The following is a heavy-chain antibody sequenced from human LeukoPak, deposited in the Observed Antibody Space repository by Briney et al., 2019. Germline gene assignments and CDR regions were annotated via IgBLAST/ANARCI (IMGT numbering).Heavy chain of an antibody. J-gene: IGHJ4*02. Sequence: PGRSLRLSCAASGFTFSSYAMHWVRQAPGKGLEWVAVISYDGSNKYYADSVKGRFTISRDNSKNTLYLQMNSLRAEDTAVYYCARDGRGDRPFDYWGQGTLVTVSS. CDR1: GFTFSSYA. V-gene: IGHV3-30*04. D-gene: IGHD4-17*01. CDR2: ISYDGSNK. CDR3: ARDGRGDRPFDY.